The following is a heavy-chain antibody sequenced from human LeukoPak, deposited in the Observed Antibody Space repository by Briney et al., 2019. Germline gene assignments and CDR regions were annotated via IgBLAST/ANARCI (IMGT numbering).Heavy chain of an antibody. CDR1: GYSFTSYW. D-gene: IGHD1-26*01. J-gene: IGHJ5*02. V-gene: IGHV5-51*01. Sequence: GESLKISCKGSGYSFTSYWIGWVRQMPGKGLEWMGIIYPGDSDTRYSPSFQGQVTISADKSISTAYLQWSSLKASDTAMYYCARQESGSYYLGWFDPWGQGTLVTVSS. CDR3: ARQESGSYYLGWFDP. CDR2: IYPGDSDT.